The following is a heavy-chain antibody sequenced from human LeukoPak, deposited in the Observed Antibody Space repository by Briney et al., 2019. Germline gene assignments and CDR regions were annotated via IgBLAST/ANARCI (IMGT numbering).Heavy chain of an antibody. V-gene: IGHV3-21*01. CDR3: ARDIGSGYYYVPSY. CDR2: ISSSSSYI. D-gene: IGHD3-22*01. J-gene: IGHJ4*02. CDR1: GFTFSSYS. Sequence: GGSLRLSCAASGFTFSSYSMNWVRQAPGKGLEWVSSISSSSSYIYYADSVKGRFTISRGNAKNSLYLQMNSLRAEDTAVYYCARDIGSGYYYVPSYWGQGTLVTVSS.